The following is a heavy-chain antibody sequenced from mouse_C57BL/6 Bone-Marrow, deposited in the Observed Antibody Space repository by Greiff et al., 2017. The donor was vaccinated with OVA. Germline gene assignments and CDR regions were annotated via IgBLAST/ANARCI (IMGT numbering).Heavy chain of an antibody. J-gene: IGHJ1*03. D-gene: IGHD2-10*01. Sequence: VQLKESEGGLVQPGSSMKLSCTASGFTFSDYYMAWVRQVPEKGLEWVANINYDGSSTYYLDSLKSRFIISRDNAKNILYLQMSSLKSEDTATYYCARDPPSYDATFYWYFDVWGTGTTVTVSS. V-gene: IGHV5-16*01. CDR3: ARDPPSYDATFYWYFDV. CDR1: GFTFSDYY. CDR2: INYDGSST.